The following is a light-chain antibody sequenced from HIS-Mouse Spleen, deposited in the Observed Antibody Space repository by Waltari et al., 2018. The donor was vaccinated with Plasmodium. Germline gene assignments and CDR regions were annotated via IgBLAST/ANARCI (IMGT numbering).Light chain of an antibody. Sequence: DIVMTKSQDTLAVSLGERATIKSKTSQSVLYSSNNKNYLAWYQQKPGQPPKLLINWASTRESGVPDRFSGSGSGTDFTLTISSLQAEDVAVYYCQQYYSTPWTFGQGTKVEIK. V-gene: IGKV4-1*01. J-gene: IGKJ1*01. CDR3: QQYYSTPWT. CDR1: QSVLYSSNNKNY. CDR2: WAS.